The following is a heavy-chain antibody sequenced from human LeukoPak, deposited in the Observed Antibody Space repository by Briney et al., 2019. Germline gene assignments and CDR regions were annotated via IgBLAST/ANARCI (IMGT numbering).Heavy chain of an antibody. Sequence: PGGSLRLSCAASGFTFRNYVMSWVRQTPEKGLEWVSAITGDGGGTNHADSVKGRFTIFRDNSKNTLYLQMNSLRAEDTAVYYCAKIDSRVNNFDYWGQGTLVTVSS. CDR3: AKIDSRVNNFDY. D-gene: IGHD4-11*01. CDR2: ITGDGGGT. J-gene: IGHJ4*02. CDR1: GFTFRNYV. V-gene: IGHV3-23*01.